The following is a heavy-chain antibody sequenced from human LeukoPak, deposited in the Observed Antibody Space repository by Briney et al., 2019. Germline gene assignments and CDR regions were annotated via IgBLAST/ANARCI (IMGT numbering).Heavy chain of an antibody. D-gene: IGHD5-12*01. CDR1: GGSINNYY. CDR3: ARVSGYDWESFYDY. CDR2: IHYSGST. J-gene: IGHJ4*02. V-gene: IGHV4-59*01. Sequence: SETLSLTCTVSGGSINNYYWGWIRQPPGKGLDYIAYIHYSGSTNYNPSLKSRVTISVDTSKNQFSLKLSSVTAADTAVYYCARVSGYDWESFYDYWGQGTLVTVSS.